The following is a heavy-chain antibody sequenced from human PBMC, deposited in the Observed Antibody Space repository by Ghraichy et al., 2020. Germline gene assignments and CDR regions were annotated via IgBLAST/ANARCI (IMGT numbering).Heavy chain of an antibody. J-gene: IGHJ4*02. D-gene: IGHD5-18*01. CDR1: GGSITSTNHY. CDR3: ARHVGYSYGKVDY. Sequence: SETLSITCTVSGGSITSTNHYWGWIRQPPGKGLEWIGNMFYSGSTYYKPSLKSRVTMSVDTSKNQLSLKLSSVTAADTAVYFCARHVGYSYGKVDYWGQGILVTVSS. CDR2: MFYSGST. V-gene: IGHV4-39*01.